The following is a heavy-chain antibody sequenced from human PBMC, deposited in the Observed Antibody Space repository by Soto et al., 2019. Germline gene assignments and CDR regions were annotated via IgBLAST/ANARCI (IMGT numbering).Heavy chain of an antibody. V-gene: IGHV3-7*05. D-gene: IGHD3-9*01. J-gene: IGHJ4*02. Sequence: EVELVESGGGLVQPGGSLRLSCAATGFMLGFYWLPWFRQAQGKGLEGVANINQNGSERYYVDSVEGRFTISRDNAKNSVFLQMENLRVEDTAMYYCATDILDFWGQGTLVTVSS. CDR1: GFMLGFYW. CDR3: ATDILDF. CDR2: INQNGSER.